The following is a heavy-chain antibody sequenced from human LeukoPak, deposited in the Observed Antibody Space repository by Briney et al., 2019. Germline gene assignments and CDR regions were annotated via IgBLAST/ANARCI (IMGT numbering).Heavy chain of an antibody. CDR1: GFVFICFY. D-gene: IGHD2-15*01. Sequence: ASVKVSCKTSGFVFICFYMHWVRQAPGQGLEWMGWINPHNGTTNFAQNIQGRVTMTRDTSIATLYMELSRLTPDDTAVYYCVREASDCGGGACYSEGMDHWGQGTLVTVFS. V-gene: IGHV1-2*02. CDR3: VREASDCGGGACYSEGMDH. J-gene: IGHJ4*02. CDR2: INPHNGTT.